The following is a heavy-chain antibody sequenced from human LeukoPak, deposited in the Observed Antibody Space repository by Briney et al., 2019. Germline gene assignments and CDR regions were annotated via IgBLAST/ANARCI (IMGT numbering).Heavy chain of an antibody. Sequence: ASVKVSCKASGYTFTSYGISWVRQAPGQGLEWMGGINPNSGGTNYAQKFQGRVTMTRDTSISTAYMELSRLRSDDTAVYYCARRGQQWLVRGGFDYWGQGTLVTVSS. J-gene: IGHJ4*02. CDR1: GYTFTSYG. V-gene: IGHV1-2*02. D-gene: IGHD6-19*01. CDR2: INPNSGGT. CDR3: ARRGQQWLVRGGFDY.